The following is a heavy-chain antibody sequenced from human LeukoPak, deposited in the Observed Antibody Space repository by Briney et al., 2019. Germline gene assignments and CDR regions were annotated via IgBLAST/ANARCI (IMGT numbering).Heavy chain of an antibody. CDR1: GFTFSSYA. J-gene: IGHJ5*02. Sequence: TGGSLRLSCAASGFTFSSYAMHWVRQAPGKGLEYVSGISSNGGSTYYANSVKGRFTISRDNSKNTLYLQMGSLRAEDMAVYYCSRGGGGSRHTWFDPWGQGTLVTVSS. CDR3: SRGGGGSRHTWFDP. CDR2: ISSNGGST. V-gene: IGHV3-64*01. D-gene: IGHD1-26*01.